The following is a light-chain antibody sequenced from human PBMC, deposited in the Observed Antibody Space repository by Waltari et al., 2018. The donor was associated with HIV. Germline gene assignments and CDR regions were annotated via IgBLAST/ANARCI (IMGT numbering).Light chain of an antibody. V-gene: IGLV2-14*03. Sequence: QSALTQPASVSGSPGQSITIPCTGTRSDVGGYNYVSWYQQHPGKAPKLMIYDVTNRPSGVSNRFSGSKSGNTASLTISGLQLEDEADYYCSSYTSSSTWVFGGGTKLTVL. CDR2: DVT. CDR3: SSYTSSSTWV. CDR1: RSDVGGYNY. J-gene: IGLJ3*02.